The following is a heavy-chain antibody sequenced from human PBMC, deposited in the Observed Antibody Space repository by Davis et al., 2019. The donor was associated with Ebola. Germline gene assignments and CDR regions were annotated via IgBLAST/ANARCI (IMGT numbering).Heavy chain of an antibody. J-gene: IGHJ6*04. Sequence: MPSETLSLTCSVSGGSVGSDYWSWIRQSPGKGLEWIAFISNGGSTFYNPSLKSRVTIPVDTSDNQFSLKLGSVTAADTAVYYCARHRRGYSYGYRDISYYYYGMDVWGKGTTVTVSS. D-gene: IGHD5-18*01. CDR3: ARHRRGYSYGYRDISYYYYGMDV. CDR1: GGSVGSDY. CDR2: ISNGGST. V-gene: IGHV4-59*04.